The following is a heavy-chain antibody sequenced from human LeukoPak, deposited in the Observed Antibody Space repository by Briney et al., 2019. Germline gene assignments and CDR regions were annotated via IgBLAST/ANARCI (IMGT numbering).Heavy chain of an antibody. CDR1: GGTFSSYA. D-gene: IGHD6-13*01. CDR2: IIPIFGTA. V-gene: IGHV1-69*06. J-gene: IGHJ4*02. CDR3: AHGGIAAATNYFDY. Sequence: ASVKVSCKASGGTFSSYAISWVRQAPGQGLEWMGGIIPIFGTANYAQKFQGRVTITADKSMSTAYMELSSLRSEDTAVYYCAHGGIAAATNYFDYWGQGTLVTVSS.